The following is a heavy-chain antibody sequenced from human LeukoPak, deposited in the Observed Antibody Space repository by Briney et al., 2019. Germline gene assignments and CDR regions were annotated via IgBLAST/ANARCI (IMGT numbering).Heavy chain of an antibody. CDR3: ATRGYSYGYPDY. D-gene: IGHD5-18*01. CDR1: GYTLTELS. J-gene: IGHJ4*02. V-gene: IGHV1-24*01. CDR2: FDPEDGET. Sequence: ASVKVSCKVSGYTLTELSMHWVRQAPGKGLEWMGGFDPEDGETIYAQKFQGRVTMTEDTSTDTAYMELSSLRSEDTAVYYCATRGYSYGYPDYWGLGTLVTVSS.